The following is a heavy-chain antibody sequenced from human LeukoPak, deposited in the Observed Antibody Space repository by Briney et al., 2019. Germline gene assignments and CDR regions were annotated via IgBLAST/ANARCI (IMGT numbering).Heavy chain of an antibody. J-gene: IGHJ4*02. V-gene: IGHV3-21*01. D-gene: IGHD3-22*01. CDR2: ISSSSSYI. CDR3: ARQVVVTRDY. Sequence: PGGSLRHSCAASGFTFSSYSMNWVRQAPGKGLEWVSSISSSSSYIYYADSVKGRFTISRDNAKNSLYLQMNSLRAEDTAVYYCARQVVVTRDYWGQGTLVTVSS. CDR1: GFTFSSYS.